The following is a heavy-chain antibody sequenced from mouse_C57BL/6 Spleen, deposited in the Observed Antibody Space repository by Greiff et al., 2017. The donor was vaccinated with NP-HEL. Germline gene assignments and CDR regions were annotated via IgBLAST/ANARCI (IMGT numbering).Heavy chain of an antibody. Sequence: DVKLVESGGGLVQPGGSLSLSCAASGFTFTDYYMSWVRQPPGKALEWLGFIRNKANGYTTEYSASVKGRFTISRDNSQSILYLQMNALRAEDSATYYSARYGGGSSYYWYYEVWGTGTTVTVSS. CDR2: IRNKANGYTT. D-gene: IGHD1-1*01. CDR1: GFTFTDYY. CDR3: ARYGGGSSYYWYYEV. V-gene: IGHV7-3*01. J-gene: IGHJ1*03.